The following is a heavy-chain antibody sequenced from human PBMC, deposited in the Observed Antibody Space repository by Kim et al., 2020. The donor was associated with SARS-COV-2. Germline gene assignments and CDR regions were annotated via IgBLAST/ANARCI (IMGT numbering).Heavy chain of an antibody. Sequence: GSLRLSCAASGFTFSSYAMSWVRQAPGKGLEWVSAISGSGGSTYYADSVKGRFTISRDNSKNTLYLQMNSLRAEDTAVYYCAKGTSEYYYDSSGYWYFDLWGRGTLVTVSS. CDR1: GFTFSSYA. V-gene: IGHV3-23*01. J-gene: IGHJ2*01. CDR3: AKGTSEYYYDSSGYWYFDL. D-gene: IGHD3-22*01. CDR2: ISGSGGST.